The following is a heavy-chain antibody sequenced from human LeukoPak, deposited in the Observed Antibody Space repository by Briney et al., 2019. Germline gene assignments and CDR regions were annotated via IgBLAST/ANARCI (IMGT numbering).Heavy chain of an antibody. V-gene: IGHV3-23*01. CDR1: GFTFSGYA. D-gene: IGHD2-8*02. CDR3: AKDRPAGHVLPKYYFDY. CDR2: MSGSAGNT. J-gene: IGHJ4*02. Sequence: PGGSLRLSCAASGFTFSGYAMSWVRQAPGKGLEWVSGMSGSAGNTYYADSVKGRFTISRDNSKNTLYLQMNSLRAEDTAVYYCAKDRPAGHVLPKYYFDYWGQGSLVTVSS.